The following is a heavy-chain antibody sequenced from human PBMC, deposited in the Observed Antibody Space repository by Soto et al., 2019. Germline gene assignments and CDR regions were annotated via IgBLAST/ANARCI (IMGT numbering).Heavy chain of an antibody. J-gene: IGHJ4*02. V-gene: IGHV4-61*01. CDR3: ARVYSGSYSDY. CDR1: GGSVSSGSYY. Sequence: PSETLSLTCTVSGGSVSSGSYYWSWIRQPPGKGLEWIGYISYSGSTNYNPSLKSRVTISVDTSKNQFSLKLSSVTAADTAVYYCARVYSGSYSDYWGQGTLVTVSS. CDR2: ISYSGST. D-gene: IGHD1-26*01.